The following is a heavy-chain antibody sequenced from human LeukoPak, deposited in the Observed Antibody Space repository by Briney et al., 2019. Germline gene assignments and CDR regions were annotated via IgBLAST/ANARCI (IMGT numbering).Heavy chain of an antibody. Sequence: PGTSLRLSCAASGFTFSSNDMHWVRQGPGKGLEWVSVIWYDGSHKDYADSVKGRFTTSRDNSRNTVYLQMNSLRDEDTAVYYCASGSWYGSGSWGYWGRGTLVTVSS. D-gene: IGHD3-10*01. CDR1: GFTFSSND. CDR2: IWYDGSHK. J-gene: IGHJ4*02. V-gene: IGHV3-33*01. CDR3: ASGSWYGSGSWGY.